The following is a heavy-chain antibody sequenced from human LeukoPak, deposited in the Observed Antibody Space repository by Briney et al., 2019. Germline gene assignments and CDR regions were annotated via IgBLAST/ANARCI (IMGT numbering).Heavy chain of an antibody. J-gene: IGHJ5*02. CDR3: ARGDMVRGVDGLRFDP. CDR2: INHSGST. V-gene: IGHV4-34*01. Sequence: SETLSLTCAVYGGSFSGYYWSWIRQPPGKGLEWIGEINHSGSTNYNPSLKSRVTISVDTSKNQFSLKLSSVTAADTAVYYCARGDMVRGVDGLRFDPWGQGTLVTVSS. CDR1: GGSFSGYY. D-gene: IGHD3-10*01.